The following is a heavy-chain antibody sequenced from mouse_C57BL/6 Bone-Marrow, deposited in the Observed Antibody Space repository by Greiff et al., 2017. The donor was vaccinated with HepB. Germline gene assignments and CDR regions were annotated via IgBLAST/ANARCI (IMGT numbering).Heavy chain of an antibody. CDR2: IDPSDSYT. CDR1: GYTFTSYW. D-gene: IGHD3-3*01. Sequence: VQLQQPGAELVMPGASVKLSCKASGYTFTSYWMHWVKQRPGQGLEWIGEIDPSDSYTNYNQKFKGKSTLTVDKSSSTAYMQLSSLTSEDSAVYYCARWGPYSFAYWGQGTLVTVSA. CDR3: ARWGPYSFAY. J-gene: IGHJ3*01. V-gene: IGHV1-69*01.